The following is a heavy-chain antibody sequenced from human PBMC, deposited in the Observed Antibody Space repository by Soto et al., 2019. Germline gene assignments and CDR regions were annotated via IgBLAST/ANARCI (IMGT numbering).Heavy chain of an antibody. J-gene: IGHJ4*02. CDR1: GFTFSSYW. Sequence: GESLKISCAASGFTFSSYWMHWVRQAPGKGLVWVSRINSDGSSTTYADSVKGRFTISRDNAKNTLYLQMNSLRADDTAVYYCAREGIAVADLDYWGQGTLVTVSS. D-gene: IGHD6-19*01. V-gene: IGHV3-74*01. CDR2: INSDGSST. CDR3: AREGIAVADLDY.